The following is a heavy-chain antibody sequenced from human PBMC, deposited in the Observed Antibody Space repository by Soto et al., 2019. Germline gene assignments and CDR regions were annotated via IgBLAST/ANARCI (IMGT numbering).Heavy chain of an antibody. CDR2: IIPIFGTA. D-gene: IGHD1-7*01. CDR1: GGTFSSYA. V-gene: IGHV1-69*06. J-gene: IGHJ6*02. CDR3: ARYAGTTPPGYYYYGMDV. Sequence: QVQLVQSGAEVKKPGSSVKVSCKASGGTFSSYAISWVRQAPGQGLEWMGGIIPIFGTANYAQKFQGRVTITADKSTSTAYMELSSLRSEDTAVYYCARYAGTTPPGYYYYGMDVWGQGTTVTVSS.